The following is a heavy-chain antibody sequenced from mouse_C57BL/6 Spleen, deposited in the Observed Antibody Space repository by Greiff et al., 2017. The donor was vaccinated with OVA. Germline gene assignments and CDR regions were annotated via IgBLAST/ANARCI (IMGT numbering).Heavy chain of an antibody. J-gene: IGHJ4*01. Sequence: VQLQQSGAELVRPGASVKLSCTASGFNIKDDYMHWVKQRPEQGLEWIGWIDPENGDTEYASKFQGKATITADTSSNTAYLQLSSLTSEDTAVYYCTTPATTVASGAMDYWGQGTSVTVSS. D-gene: IGHD1-1*01. CDR3: TTPATTVASGAMDY. CDR1: GFNIKDDY. V-gene: IGHV14-4*01. CDR2: IDPENGDT.